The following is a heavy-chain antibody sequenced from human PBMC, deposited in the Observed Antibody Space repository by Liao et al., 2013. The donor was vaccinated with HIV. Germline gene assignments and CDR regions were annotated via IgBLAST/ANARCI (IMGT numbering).Heavy chain of an antibody. CDR1: GGSISSNSYY. CDR3: AREAIGYPEVTPGSFDY. D-gene: IGHD4-23*01. Sequence: HLQLQESGPGLVKPSETLSLTCTVSGGSISSNSYYWGWIRQPPGKGLEWIGSIYTSENTNYNPSLKSRVTMSVDTSKNQFSLKLTSVTAADTAVYYCAREAIGYPEVTPGSFDYWGRGNPSVTVSS. J-gene: IGHJ4*02. CDR2: IYTSENT. V-gene: IGHV4-39*07.